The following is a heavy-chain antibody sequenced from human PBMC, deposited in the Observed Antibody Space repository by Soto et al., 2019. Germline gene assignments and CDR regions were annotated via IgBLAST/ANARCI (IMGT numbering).Heavy chain of an antibody. CDR3: ARYDLSGVRYYFDY. CDR1: GGSISSGDYY. Sequence: SETLSLTCTVSGGSISSGDYYWSWIRQPPGKGLEWIGYIYYSGSTYYNPSLKSRVTISVDTSKNQFSLKLSSVTAADTAVYYCARYDLSGVRYYFDYWGQGTLVTV. V-gene: IGHV4-30-4*01. J-gene: IGHJ4*02. D-gene: IGHD2-8*01. CDR2: IYYSGST.